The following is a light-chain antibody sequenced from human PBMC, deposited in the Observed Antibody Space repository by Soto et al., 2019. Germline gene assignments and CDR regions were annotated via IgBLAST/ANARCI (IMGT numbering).Light chain of an antibody. CDR3: QQYGSSGT. V-gene: IGKV3-20*01. Sequence: EIRLTQSPATLSLSPGARATLSCRASQSLSSNFLAWYQQTPGQAPRLLIYGASNRATGIPGRFSGSGSGTDFTLTISRLEPEDFTVYYCQQYGSSGTFGQGTKVDIK. CDR2: GAS. CDR1: QSLSSNF. J-gene: IGKJ1*01.